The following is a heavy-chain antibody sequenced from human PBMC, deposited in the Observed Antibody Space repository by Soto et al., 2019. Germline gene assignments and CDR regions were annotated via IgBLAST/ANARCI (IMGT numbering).Heavy chain of an antibody. CDR3: AREPAIIEDGIAARGRYGMDV. V-gene: IGHV1-2*04. Sequence: QVQLVQSGAEVKKPGASVKVSCKASGYTFTGYYMHWVRQAPGQGLEWMGWINPNSGGTNYAQKFQGWVTMTRDTSISTAYMELSRLRSDDTAVYYCAREPAIIEDGIAARGRYGMDVWGQGTTVTVSS. J-gene: IGHJ6*02. D-gene: IGHD6-6*01. CDR1: GYTFTGYY. CDR2: INPNSGGT.